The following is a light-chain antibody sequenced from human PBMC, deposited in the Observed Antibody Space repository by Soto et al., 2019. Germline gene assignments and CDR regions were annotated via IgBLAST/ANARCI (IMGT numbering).Light chain of an antibody. Sequence: EIVLTQSPGTLSLSPGERATLSCRASQSVSSTYLVWYQQKPGQAPRLLIYGASSRATGIPDRFSGSGSGTDFTLTISRLEPEDFAVYYCLQYGSSPLTFGGGTKVEIK. CDR2: GAS. CDR1: QSVSSTY. J-gene: IGKJ4*01. CDR3: LQYGSSPLT. V-gene: IGKV3-20*01.